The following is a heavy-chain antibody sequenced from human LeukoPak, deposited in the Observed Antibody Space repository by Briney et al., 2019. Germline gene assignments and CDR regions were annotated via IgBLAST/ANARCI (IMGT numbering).Heavy chain of an antibody. Sequence: ASVKVSCKASGYTFTGYYMHWVRQAPGQGLEWMGRINPNSGGTNYAQKFQGRVTMTRDTSITTAYLQWSSLKASDTAVYYCARHQRSCSGGSCSLNWFDPWGQGTLVTVSS. D-gene: IGHD2-15*01. V-gene: IGHV1-2*06. CDR3: ARHQRSCSGGSCSLNWFDP. CDR1: GYTFTGYY. CDR2: INPNSGGT. J-gene: IGHJ5*02.